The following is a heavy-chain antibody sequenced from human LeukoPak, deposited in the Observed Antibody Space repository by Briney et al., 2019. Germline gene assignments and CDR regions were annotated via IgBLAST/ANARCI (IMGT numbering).Heavy chain of an antibody. D-gene: IGHD3-22*01. V-gene: IGHV3-66*01. CDR1: GFIASSNY. J-gene: IGHJ3*02. CDR2: IYSGGRT. Sequence: GGSLRLSCAVSGFIASSNYMTWVRQAPGKGLEWVSVIYSGGRTYYADSAKGRFTTSRDNSKNTLYLQMNSLRAEDTAVYYCARAPDGYEAFDIWGQGTMVTVSS. CDR3: ARAPDGYEAFDI.